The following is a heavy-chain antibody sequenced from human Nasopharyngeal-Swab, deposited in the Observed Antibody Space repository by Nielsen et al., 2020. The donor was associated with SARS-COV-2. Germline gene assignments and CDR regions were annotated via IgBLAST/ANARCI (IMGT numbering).Heavy chain of an antibody. CDR2: IKEDGSEK. CDR3: ARDTYCSGGSCYGYGVAV. D-gene: IGHD2-15*01. J-gene: IGHJ6*02. Sequence: IRQPPGKGLEWVANIKEDGSEKNYVDSVKGRFTISRDNAKNSLYLQMNSLRADDTAVYYCARDTYCSGGSCYGYGVAVWGQGTTVTVSS. V-gene: IGHV3-7*01.